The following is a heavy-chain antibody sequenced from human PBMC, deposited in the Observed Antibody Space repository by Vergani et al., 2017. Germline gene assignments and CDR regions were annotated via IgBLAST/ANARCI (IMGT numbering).Heavy chain of an antibody. CDR1: GGSISSSSYY. V-gene: IGHV4-39*02. J-gene: IGHJ4*02. CDR3: ARDGGGFYDSTMGY. D-gene: IGHD3-3*01. CDR2: IYYSGST. Sequence: QLQLQESGPGLVKPSETLSLTCTVSGGSISSSSYYWGWIRQPPGKGLEWIGSIYYSGSTYYNPSLKSRVTISVDTSKNQFSLKLSSVTAADTAVYYCARDGGGFYDSTMGYWGQGTLVTVSS.